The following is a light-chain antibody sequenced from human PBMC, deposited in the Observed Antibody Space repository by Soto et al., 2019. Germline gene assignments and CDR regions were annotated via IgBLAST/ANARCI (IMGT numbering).Light chain of an antibody. CDR1: SSDVGGYDY. CDR2: EVT. Sequence: QSALTQPPSAYGSPGQSVTISCTGTSSDVGGYDYVSWYQQSPGKAPKLIIYEVTERPSGVPDRFSGSKSGNTASLTVSGLQAEDEADYFCSSYAGSHNVVFGGGTKVTVL. V-gene: IGLV2-8*01. J-gene: IGLJ2*01. CDR3: SSYAGSHNVV.